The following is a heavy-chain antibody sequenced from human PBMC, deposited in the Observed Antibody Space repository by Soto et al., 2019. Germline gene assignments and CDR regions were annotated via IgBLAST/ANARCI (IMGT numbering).Heavy chain of an antibody. CDR2: ITWNGGNT. J-gene: IGHJ4*02. V-gene: IGHV3-43*01. Sequence: GGSLRLSCVASGFTFDDFTMHWVRQVPGRGPEWISRITWNGGNTYYADSVKGRFTVSRDNSKNSLYLQMSSLKSEDTAVYLCAKDGTGATYFLFDKWGQGTPVTVSS. CDR1: GFTFDDFT. CDR3: AKDGTGATYFLFDK. D-gene: IGHD1-1*01.